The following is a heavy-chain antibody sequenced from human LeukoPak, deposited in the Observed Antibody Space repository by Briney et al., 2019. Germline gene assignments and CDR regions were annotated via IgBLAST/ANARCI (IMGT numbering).Heavy chain of an antibody. CDR2: ISYDGSNK. D-gene: IGHD4-11*01. J-gene: IGHJ4*02. Sequence: PGGSLRLSCAASGLTFSSYAMHWVRQAPGKGLEWVAVISYDGSNKYYADSVKGRFTISRDNSKNTLYLQMNSLRAEDTAVYYCARDRSTITTGVLAYWGQGTLVTVSS. V-gene: IGHV3-30-3*01. CDR3: ARDRSTITTGVLAY. CDR1: GLTFSSYA.